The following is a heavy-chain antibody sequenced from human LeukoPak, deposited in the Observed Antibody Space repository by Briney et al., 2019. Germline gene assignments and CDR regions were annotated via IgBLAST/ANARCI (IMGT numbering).Heavy chain of an antibody. CDR2: INHSGST. D-gene: IGHD2-15*01. J-gene: IGHJ4*02. CDR3: ARGSLVGAATGNDFDY. V-gene: IGHV4-34*01. CDR1: GASSSGYY. Sequence: PSETLSLTCAVYGASSSGYYWSWIRQPPGKGLEWIGEINHSGSTNYNPSLKSRVTISVDTSKNQFSLKVNSVTAADTAVYYCARGSLVGAATGNDFDYWGQGALVTVSS.